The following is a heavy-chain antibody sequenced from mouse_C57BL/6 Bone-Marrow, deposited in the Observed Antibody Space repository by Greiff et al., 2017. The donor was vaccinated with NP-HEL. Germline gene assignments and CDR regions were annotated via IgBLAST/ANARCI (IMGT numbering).Heavy chain of an antibody. V-gene: IGHV1-18*01. CDR3: AREYDYGGFAY. Sequence: VQLQQSGPELVKPGASVKIPCKASGYTFTDYNMDWVKQSHGKSLEWIGDINPNNGGTIYNQKFKGKATLTVNKSSSTAYRERRSLTSEDTAVYYCAREYDYGGFAYWGQGTLVTVSA. CDR1: GYTFTDYN. CDR2: INPNNGGT. J-gene: IGHJ3*01. D-gene: IGHD2-4*01.